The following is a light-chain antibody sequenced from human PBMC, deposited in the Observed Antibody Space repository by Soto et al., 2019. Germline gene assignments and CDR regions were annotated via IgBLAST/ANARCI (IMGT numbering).Light chain of an antibody. Sequence: AIRMTQSPSSLSASTGARVPITCRASQGISSYLAWYQQKPGKAPKLLIYAASTLQSGVPSRFSGSGSGTDFTLTISCLQSEDFATYYCQQYYSYLLTFGGGTKVDI. CDR3: QQYYSYLLT. CDR2: AAS. V-gene: IGKV1-8*01. CDR1: QGISSY. J-gene: IGKJ4*01.